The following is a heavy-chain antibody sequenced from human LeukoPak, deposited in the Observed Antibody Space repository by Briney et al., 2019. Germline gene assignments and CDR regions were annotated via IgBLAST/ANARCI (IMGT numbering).Heavy chain of an antibody. Sequence: PSETLSLTCTVSGGSISSTGYYWTWIRQPAGKGLEWIGHIDNSGSTNCNPSLKSRVTISVDTSKNQFSLKLSSVTAADTAVYYCARHVGYSSSWYPDYYYYYYMDVWGKGTTVTVSS. J-gene: IGHJ6*03. D-gene: IGHD6-13*01. CDR2: IDNSGST. CDR1: GGSISSTGYY. CDR3: ARHVGYSSSWYPDYYYYYYMDV. V-gene: IGHV4-61*09.